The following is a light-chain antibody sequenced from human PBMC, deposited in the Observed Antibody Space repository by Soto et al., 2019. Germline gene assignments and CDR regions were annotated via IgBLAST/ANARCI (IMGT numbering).Light chain of an antibody. CDR1: RGVSKW. V-gene: IGKV1-12*01. Sequence: DIQMTQSPSSVSASVGDRVTITCRASRGVSKWLTWYQQKPGKSPNLLIYATSTLQSGVPSRFSGSGSGTDFILTINGLQPEDFATYYCQQANSFPWTFGQGTKVEIK. CDR2: ATS. J-gene: IGKJ1*01. CDR3: QQANSFPWT.